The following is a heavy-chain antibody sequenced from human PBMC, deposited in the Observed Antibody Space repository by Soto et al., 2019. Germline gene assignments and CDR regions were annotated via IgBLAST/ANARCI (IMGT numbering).Heavy chain of an antibody. CDR2: ISSSGSTK. CDR1: GFTFSSSS. J-gene: IGHJ3*02. CDR3: ARDPGDYDFWSGYYSGPFDI. V-gene: IGHV3-48*01. Sequence: PGGSLRLSCAASGFTFSSSSMNWVRQAPGKGLEWISYISSSGSTKYYADSVKGRFTISRDNAKKSLFLQMNSLRAEDTAVYYCARDPGDYDFWSGYYSGPFDIWGQGTMVTVSS. D-gene: IGHD3-3*01.